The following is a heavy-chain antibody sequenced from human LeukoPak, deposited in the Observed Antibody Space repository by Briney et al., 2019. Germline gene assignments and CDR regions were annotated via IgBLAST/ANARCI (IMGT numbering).Heavy chain of an antibody. V-gene: IGHV4-31*03. CDR1: RGSLSSGGYF. J-gene: IGHJ2*01. CDR3: ARERASRIVVATRYFDL. D-gene: IGHD3-22*01. Sequence: PSQTLSLTCTVSRGSLSSGGYFWSWIRQHPGKGLEWIGYIYYSGSTYYNPSLKSRVTISVDTSKNQFSLKLSSVTAADTAVYYCARERASRIVVATRYFDLWGRGTLVTVSS. CDR2: IYYSGST.